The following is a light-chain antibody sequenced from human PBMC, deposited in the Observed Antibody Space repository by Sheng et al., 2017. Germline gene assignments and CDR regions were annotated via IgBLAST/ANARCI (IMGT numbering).Light chain of an antibody. V-gene: IGKV1-8*01. CDR3: QQYNSYPLT. J-gene: IGKJ4*01. CDR1: QGISSY. CDR2: AAS. Sequence: AIRITQSPSSLSASTGDRVTITCRASQGISSYLAWYQQKPGKAPKLLIYAASTLQSGVPSRFSGSGSGTDFTLTISSLQPEDFATYYCQQYNSYPLTFGGGTKVEIK.